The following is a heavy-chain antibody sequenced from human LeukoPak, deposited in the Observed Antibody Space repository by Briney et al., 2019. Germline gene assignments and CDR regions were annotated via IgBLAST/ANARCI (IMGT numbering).Heavy chain of an antibody. J-gene: IGHJ4*02. CDR1: GGSISDYY. D-gene: IGHD4-11*01. CDR2: IYNSVNT. V-gene: IGHV4-59*08. Sequence: SETLSLTCTVSGGSISDYYWSWIRQPPGKGLEWIGYIYNSVNTYYNPPLKSRVTISVDTSKNQFSLKLSSVTAADTAVYYCARLILGITVTTPDYWGQGTLVTVSS. CDR3: ARLILGITVTTPDY.